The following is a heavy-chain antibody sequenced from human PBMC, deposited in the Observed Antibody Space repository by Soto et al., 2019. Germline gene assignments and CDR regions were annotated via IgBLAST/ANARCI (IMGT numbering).Heavy chain of an antibody. CDR2: IRNKPNGHTT. CDR3: STTVITAPHFEY. V-gene: IGHV3-72*01. Sequence: EVQLVESGGGLVQPGGSLRLSCEGSGFTFSGHYMDWVRQAPGKGLEWLGRIRNKPNGHTTAYAASGKGRFTISRDDSKNLVYLQMNSLNSEDTALYYCSTTVITAPHFEYWGQGTLVAVSS. CDR1: GFTFSGHY. D-gene: IGHD2-21*02. J-gene: IGHJ4*02.